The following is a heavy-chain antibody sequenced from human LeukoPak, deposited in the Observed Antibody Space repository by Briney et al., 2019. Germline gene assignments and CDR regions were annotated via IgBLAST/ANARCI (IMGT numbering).Heavy chain of an antibody. CDR2: VHASGSS. J-gene: IGHJ5*02. CDR1: GGSISNFY. CDR3: AKDQSDIVATTLGYWFDP. Sequence: PSETLSLTCGVSGGSISNFYWNWIRQPAGKGLEWIGRVHASGSSRYNPSFAGRVTMSADTSENQVSLNVTSVTAADTAVYYCAKDQSDIVATTLGYWFDPWGQGTLVTVSS. V-gene: IGHV4-4*07. D-gene: IGHD5-12*01.